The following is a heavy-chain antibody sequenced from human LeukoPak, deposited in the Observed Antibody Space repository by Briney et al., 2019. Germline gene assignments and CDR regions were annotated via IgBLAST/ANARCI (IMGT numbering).Heavy chain of an antibody. D-gene: IGHD1-7*01. V-gene: IGHV3-48*01. CDR3: ARDLTGTTPNWFDP. CDR2: ISSSSSTI. CDR1: GFTFSSYS. J-gene: IGHJ5*02. Sequence: GGSLRLSCAASGFTFSSYSMSWVRQAPGKGLEWVSYISSSSSTIYYADSVKGRFTISRDNAKNSLYLQMNSLRAEDTAVYYCARDLTGTTPNWFDPWGQGTLVTVSS.